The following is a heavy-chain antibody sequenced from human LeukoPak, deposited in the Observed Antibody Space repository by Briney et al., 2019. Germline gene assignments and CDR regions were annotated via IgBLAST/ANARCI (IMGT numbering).Heavy chain of an antibody. CDR2: IYYSGST. J-gene: IGHJ4*02. CDR3: ARTSPANYYGSELGY. Sequence: SETLSLTCTVSGGSISSSSYYWGWIRQPPGKGLEWIGSIYYSGSTYYNPSLKSRVTISVDTSKNQFSLKLSSVTAADTAVYYCARTSPANYYGSELGYWGQGTLVTVSS. D-gene: IGHD3-10*01. CDR1: GGSISSSSYY. V-gene: IGHV4-39*07.